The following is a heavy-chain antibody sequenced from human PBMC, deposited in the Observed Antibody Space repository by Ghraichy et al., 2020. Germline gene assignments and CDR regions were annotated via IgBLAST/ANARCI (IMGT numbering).Heavy chain of an antibody. J-gene: IGHJ3*02. CDR2: IKHDGSEK. D-gene: IGHD2-21*01. CDR3: ARDLWVTVPGI. V-gene: IGHV3-7*01. Sequence: GGSLRLTCAASGFTFGRYWMTWVRQAPGRGLECVANIKHDGSEKYYVDSVKGRFTISRDNAKNSLYLQMNSLRAEDTALYYCARDLWVTVPGIWGQGTMVTVSS. CDR1: GFTFGRYW.